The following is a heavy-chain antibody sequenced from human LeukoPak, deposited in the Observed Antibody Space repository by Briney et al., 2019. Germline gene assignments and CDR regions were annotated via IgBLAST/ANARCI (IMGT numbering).Heavy chain of an antibody. CDR1: GFTFSGYY. Sequence: GGSLRLSCAASGFTFSGYYMHWIRQAPGKGLEWVAYISSGGRNKYYADSVKGRFTISRDNAKNSLYLQMNSLRAEDTAGYYCVSLPCTVCPTRGGEGSLLPLSGVRPSPPPPSW. D-gene: IGHD2-8*02. CDR3: VSLPCTVCPTRGGEGSLLPLSGVRPSPPPPS. CDR2: ISSGGRNK. V-gene: IGHV3-11*04. J-gene: IGHJ5*01.